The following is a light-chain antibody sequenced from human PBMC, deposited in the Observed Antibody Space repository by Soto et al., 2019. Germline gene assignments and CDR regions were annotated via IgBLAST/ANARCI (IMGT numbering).Light chain of an antibody. CDR2: DAS. CDR3: QQNNTYST. J-gene: IGKJ5*01. Sequence: DIQLTQSPSTLSAAVGDSVTITCRASQNIRNLLAWYQQKPGKAPKPLIYDASTLKTGVPSRFSGSGSGSEFNFTITGLQPDDFATYFCQQNNTYSTFGQGTRLEIK. CDR1: QNIRNL. V-gene: IGKV1-5*01.